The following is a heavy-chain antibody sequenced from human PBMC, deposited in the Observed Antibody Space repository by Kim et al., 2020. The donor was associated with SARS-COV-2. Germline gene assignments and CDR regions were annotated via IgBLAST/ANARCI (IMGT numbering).Heavy chain of an antibody. V-gene: IGHV4-39*01. CDR3: ARLALIVVVPAAMATYFDY. CDR2: IYYSGST. CDR1: GGSISSSSYY. Sequence: SETLSLTCTVSGGSISSSSYYWGWIRQPPGKGLECIGSIYYSGSTYYNPSLKSRVTISVDTSKNQFSLKLSSVTAADTAVYYCARLALIVVVPAAMATYFDYWGQGTLVTVSS. D-gene: IGHD2-2*01. J-gene: IGHJ4*02.